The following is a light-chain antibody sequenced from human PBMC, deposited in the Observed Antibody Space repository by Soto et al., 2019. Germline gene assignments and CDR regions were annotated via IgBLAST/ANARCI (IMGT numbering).Light chain of an antibody. Sequence: EIVLTQSPGTLSLSPGERATLSCRASQSVSSSYLAWYQQKPGQAPRLLIYGASSRATGIPDRFSGSGSGTDFTLTISRLEPEDFAVYYCQQYGSSPPTYTFGQGTKLEI. CDR3: QQYGSSPPTYT. CDR1: QSVSSSY. CDR2: GAS. V-gene: IGKV3-20*01. J-gene: IGKJ2*01.